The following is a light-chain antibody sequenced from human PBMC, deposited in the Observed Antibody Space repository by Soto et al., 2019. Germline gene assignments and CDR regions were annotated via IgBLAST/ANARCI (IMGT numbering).Light chain of an antibody. CDR2: EGN. Sequence: QSALTQPASVSGSPGQSITISCTGTSIDVGSYNLVSWYQQHPGKAPKLMIYEGNKRPSGVSNRFSGSKSANTASLTISGLQTEDEADYYCCSYAGTNTFVFGTGTKATVL. CDR3: CSYAGTNTFV. CDR1: SIDVGSYNL. J-gene: IGLJ1*01. V-gene: IGLV2-23*01.